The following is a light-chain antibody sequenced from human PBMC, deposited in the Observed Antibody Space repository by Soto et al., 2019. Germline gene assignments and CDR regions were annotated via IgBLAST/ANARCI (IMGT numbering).Light chain of an antibody. CDR3: GAWDHSLNVGV. V-gene: IGLV1-51*01. Sequence: QSVLTQPPSVSAAPGQKVIISCSGSSSNVGSNYVSWYQQLPGKAPKLLIYDKNERPSGISDRFSASKSGTSATLGITGLQTGDEDDYYCGAWDHSLNVGVFGGGTKLTVL. CDR2: DKN. CDR1: SSNVGSNY. J-gene: IGLJ3*02.